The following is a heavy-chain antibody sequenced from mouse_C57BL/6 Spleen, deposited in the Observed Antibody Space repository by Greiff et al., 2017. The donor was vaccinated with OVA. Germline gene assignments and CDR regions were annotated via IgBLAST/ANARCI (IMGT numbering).Heavy chain of an antibody. CDR3: TGLNWDGCFAY. CDR2: IRLKSDNYAT. J-gene: IGHJ3*01. D-gene: IGHD4-1*02. CDR1: GFTFSNYW. Sequence: EVKLEESGGGLVQPGGSTKLSCVASGFTFSNYWMNWVRQSPEKGLEWVAQIRLKSDNYATHYAESVKGRFTISRDDSKSSVYLQMNNLRAEDTGIYYCTGLNWDGCFAYWGQGTLVTVSA. V-gene: IGHV6-3*01.